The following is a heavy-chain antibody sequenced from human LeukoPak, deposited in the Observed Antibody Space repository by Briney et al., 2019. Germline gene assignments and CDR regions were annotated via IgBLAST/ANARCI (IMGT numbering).Heavy chain of an antibody. CDR1: GDSVTSDNFY. CDR2: IYHSGST. Sequence: SETLSLTCNVSGDSVTSDNFYWAWIRQPPGKGLEWIGSIYHSGSTSYNPSLKSRLTISVDTSKNQFSLKLNFVTAADTAVYYCARDSGGYGSGSFGFVWGKGTTVTVSS. D-gene: IGHD3-10*01. CDR3: ARDSGGYGSGSFGFV. V-gene: IGHV4-39*07. J-gene: IGHJ6*04.